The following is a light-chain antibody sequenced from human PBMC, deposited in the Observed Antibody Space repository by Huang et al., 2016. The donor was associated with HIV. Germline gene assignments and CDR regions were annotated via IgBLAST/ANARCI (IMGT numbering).Light chain of an antibody. CDR2: GAS. Sequence: EIVMTQSPATMSVSPGGRATLSRRASQSVRSNLAWYQHKPGQAPRLLIYGASTRATGIPARFSGSGSETEFTLTISSLQSEDFALYYCQQYNNWPRTFGQGTKVEIK. V-gene: IGKV3-15*01. CDR1: QSVRSN. CDR3: QQYNNWPRT. J-gene: IGKJ1*01.